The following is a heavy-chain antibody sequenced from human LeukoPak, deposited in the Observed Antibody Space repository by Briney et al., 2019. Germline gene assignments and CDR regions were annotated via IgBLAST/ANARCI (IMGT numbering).Heavy chain of an antibody. V-gene: IGHV4-38-2*02. J-gene: IGHJ4*02. D-gene: IGHD6-13*01. CDR2: IYHSGST. Sequence: SETLSLTCTVSGYSISSGYYWGWIRQPPGKGLEWIGSIYHSGSTYYNPSLKSRVTISVDTSKNQLSLKLSSVTAADTAVYYCARDVVAAAGTWDYWGQGTLVTVSS. CDR3: ARDVVAAAGTWDY. CDR1: GYSISSGYY.